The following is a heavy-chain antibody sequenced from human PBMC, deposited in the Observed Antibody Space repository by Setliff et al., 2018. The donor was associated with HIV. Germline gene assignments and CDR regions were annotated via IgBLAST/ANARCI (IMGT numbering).Heavy chain of an antibody. CDR1: GFSFSTYC. J-gene: IGHJ4*02. V-gene: IGHV3-74*01. CDR3: TRCVVGATIRYFDY. Sequence: GSLRLSCAASGFSFSTYCMHWVRQAPGRGLVWVSRIYSDGSKTNYADSVKGRFTISRDNAKNTLHLQMNSLRVEDTAVYYCTRCVVGATIRYFDYWGQGTLVTVSS. CDR2: IYSDGSKT. D-gene: IGHD1-26*01.